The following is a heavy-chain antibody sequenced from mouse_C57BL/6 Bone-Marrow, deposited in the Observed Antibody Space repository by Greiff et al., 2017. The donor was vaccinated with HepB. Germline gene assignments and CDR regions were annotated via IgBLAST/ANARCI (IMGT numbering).Heavy chain of an antibody. J-gene: IGHJ2*01. D-gene: IGHD1-1*01. CDR2: IHPNSGST. CDR1: GYTFTSYW. V-gene: IGHV1-64*01. Sequence: QVQLQQSGAELVKPGASVKLSCKASGYTFTSYWMHWVKQRPGQGLEWIGMIHPNSGSTNYNEKFKSKATLTVDKSSSTAYMQLSSLTSEDSTVYYCARPYYGSSSSDNWGQGTTLTVSS. CDR3: ARPYYGSSSSDN.